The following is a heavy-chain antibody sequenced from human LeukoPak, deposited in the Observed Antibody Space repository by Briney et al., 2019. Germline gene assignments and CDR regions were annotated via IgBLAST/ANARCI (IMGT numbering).Heavy chain of an antibody. J-gene: IGHJ3*02. CDR1: GYTFTTYG. CDR3: ARDPCSGTRCYGEDSFDI. CDR2: ISPYTGNT. Sequence: GASVKVSCKASGYTFTTYGFSWVRQAPGQGLEWMALISPYTGNTNYAQNLQGRVALTTDTSTSTAYMELRSLRSDDTAVYYCARDPCSGTRCYGEDSFDIWGQGTMVTVSS. D-gene: IGHD2-2*01. V-gene: IGHV1-18*01.